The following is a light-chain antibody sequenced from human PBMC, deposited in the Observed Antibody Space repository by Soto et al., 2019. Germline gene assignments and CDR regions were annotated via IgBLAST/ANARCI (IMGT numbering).Light chain of an antibody. CDR2: AKS. CDR3: QQYGNSPQT. J-gene: IGKJ1*01. CDR1: QSVNSDY. V-gene: IGKV3-20*01. Sequence: IVLPPYPDTLSLAPGERATLSCRASQSVNSDYLAWYRQKPGQAPSLLMYAKSTRATGIPDRFYGSGSGTDFTLTIYRLEPEDFAVYYCQQYGNSPQTSAQGAKVDIK.